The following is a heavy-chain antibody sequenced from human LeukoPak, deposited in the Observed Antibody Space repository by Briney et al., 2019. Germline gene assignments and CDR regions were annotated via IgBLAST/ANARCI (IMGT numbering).Heavy chain of an antibody. Sequence: SSQTLSLTCTVSGGSISSGDYYWSWIRQPPGKGLEWIGYIYYSGSTYYNPSLKSRVTISVDTSKNQFSLKLSSVTAADTAVYYCARVVVMRGRWLDYWGQGTLVTVSS. CDR2: IYYSGST. CDR1: GGSISSGDYY. CDR3: ARVVVMRGRWLDY. V-gene: IGHV4-30-4*01. J-gene: IGHJ4*02. D-gene: IGHD3-22*01.